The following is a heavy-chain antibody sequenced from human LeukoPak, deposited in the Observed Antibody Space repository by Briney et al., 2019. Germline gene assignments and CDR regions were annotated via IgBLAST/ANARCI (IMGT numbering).Heavy chain of an antibody. CDR1: GGSFSGYY. J-gene: IGHJ4*02. V-gene: IGHV4-34*01. CDR3: ARVRIAVAGTGVLDY. D-gene: IGHD6-19*01. Sequence: SETLSLTCAVYGGSFSGYYWSWIRQPPGKWLEWIGSIYYSGSTYYNPSLKSRVTISVDTSKNQFSLKLSSVTAADTAVYYCARVRIAVAGTGVLDYWGQGTLVTVSS. CDR2: IYYSGST.